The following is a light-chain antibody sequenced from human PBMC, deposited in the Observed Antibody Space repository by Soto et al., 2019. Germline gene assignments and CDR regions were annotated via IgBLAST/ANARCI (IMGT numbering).Light chain of an antibody. Sequence: DIQMTQSPSTLSASVGDRVRMTCRASQSISSWLAWYQQKPGKAPKLLIFDASSLESGTPSRFSGRRSGTQFTLTINGLQPDDFATYYCQQYDNYKPLTFGGGTKVDIK. V-gene: IGKV1-5*01. CDR3: QQYDNYKPLT. CDR2: DAS. J-gene: IGKJ4*01. CDR1: QSISSW.